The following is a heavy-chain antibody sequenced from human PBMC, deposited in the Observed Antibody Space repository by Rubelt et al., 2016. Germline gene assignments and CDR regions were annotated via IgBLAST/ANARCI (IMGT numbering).Heavy chain of an antibody. Sequence: QVQLQQWGAGLLKPSETLSLTCAVYGGSFSGYYWSWIRQPPGKGLEWIGEINHSGSTNYNLSLKSRVTISVDTSKNQFSLKLSSVTAAETAGYYGARGLGDYVWGSDRRHNWFDPWGQGTLVTVSS. J-gene: IGHJ5*02. CDR3: ARGLGDYVWGSDRRHNWFDP. V-gene: IGHV4-34*01. CDR2: INHSGST. CDR1: GGSFSGYY. D-gene: IGHD3-16*02.